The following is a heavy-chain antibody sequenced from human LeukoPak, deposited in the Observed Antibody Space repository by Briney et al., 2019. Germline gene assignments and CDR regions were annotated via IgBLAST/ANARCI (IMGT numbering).Heavy chain of an antibody. J-gene: IGHJ6*02. Sequence: GGSLRLSCAASGFTFSDYYMSWIRQAPGKGLERVSVIYSGGSTYYADSVKGRFTISRDNSKNTLYLQMNSLRAEDTAVYYCARGPTGGMDVWGQGTTVTVSS. CDR1: GFTFSDYY. V-gene: IGHV3-66*01. CDR2: IYSGGST. D-gene: IGHD1-14*01. CDR3: ARGPTGGMDV.